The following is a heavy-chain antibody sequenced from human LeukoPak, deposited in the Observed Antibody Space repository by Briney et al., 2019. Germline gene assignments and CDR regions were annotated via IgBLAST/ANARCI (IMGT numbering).Heavy chain of an antibody. CDR1: GFTFDDYA. CDR3: AKGDSSSPRGDNWLDP. D-gene: IGHD6-13*01. J-gene: IGHJ5*02. V-gene: IGHV3-9*01. CDR2: ISWNSGSI. Sequence: GRSLRLSCAASGFTFDDYAMHWVRQAPGKGLEWVSGISWNSGSIGYADSVKGRFTISRDNAKNSLYLQMNSLRAEDTALYYCAKGDSSSPRGDNWLDPWGQGTLVTVSS.